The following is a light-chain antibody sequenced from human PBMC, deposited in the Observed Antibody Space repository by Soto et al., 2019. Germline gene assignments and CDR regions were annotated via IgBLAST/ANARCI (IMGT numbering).Light chain of an antibody. Sequence: DIQMTQSPSSLSESVGDRVTITCRASQGISNFLAWYQQKAGTVPKLLIYSASTLQSGVPSRFSGSGSGTDFTLTISNLQPEDVATYYCQKYNSVPVTFGQGTRLEIK. CDR3: QKYNSVPVT. V-gene: IGKV1-27*01. CDR1: QGISNF. J-gene: IGKJ5*01. CDR2: SAS.